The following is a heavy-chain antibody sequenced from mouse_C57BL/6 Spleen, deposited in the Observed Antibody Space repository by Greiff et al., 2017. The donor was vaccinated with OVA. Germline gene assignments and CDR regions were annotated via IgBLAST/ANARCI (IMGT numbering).Heavy chain of an antibody. D-gene: IGHD2-4*01. Sequence: VQLQQPGAELVKPGASVKLSCKASGYTFTSYWMHWVKQRPGQGLEWIGMIHPNSGSTNYNEKFTSKATLTVDKSSSTAYMQLRSLTSEDSAVYYCARSPYDYDPPLYAMDYWGQGTSVTVSS. CDR2: IHPNSGST. CDR1: GYTFTSYW. V-gene: IGHV1-64*01. CDR3: ARSPYDYDPPLYAMDY. J-gene: IGHJ4*01.